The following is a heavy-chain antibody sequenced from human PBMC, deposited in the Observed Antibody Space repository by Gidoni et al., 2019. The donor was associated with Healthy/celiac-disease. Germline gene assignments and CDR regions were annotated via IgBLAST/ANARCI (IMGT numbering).Heavy chain of an antibody. CDR2: IKQDGSEK. CDR1: GFTCSSYW. Sequence: EVQLVESGGGLVQPGGSLRLSCAASGFTCSSYWMSWVRQAPGKGLEWVANIKQDGSEKYYVDSVKGRFTISRDNAKNSLYLQMNSLRAEDTAVYYCARPGGYCSGGSCLAVRAFDLWGRGTLVTVSS. D-gene: IGHD2-15*01. CDR3: ARPGGYCSGGSCLAVRAFDL. J-gene: IGHJ2*01. V-gene: IGHV3-7*01.